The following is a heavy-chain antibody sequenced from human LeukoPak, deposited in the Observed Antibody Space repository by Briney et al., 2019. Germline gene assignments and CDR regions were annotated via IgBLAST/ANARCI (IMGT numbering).Heavy chain of an antibody. V-gene: IGHV3-74*01. CDR3: ARVPRGSYYFDY. Sequence: GGSLRLSCAASGFTFSSYWMHWVRQAPGKGLVWVSRINSDGSSTSYADSVKGRFTISRDNDKNTLYLQMNSLRAEDTAVYYCARVPRGSYYFDYWGQGTLVTVSS. CDR2: INSDGSST. J-gene: IGHJ4*02. D-gene: IGHD1-26*01. CDR1: GFTFSSYW.